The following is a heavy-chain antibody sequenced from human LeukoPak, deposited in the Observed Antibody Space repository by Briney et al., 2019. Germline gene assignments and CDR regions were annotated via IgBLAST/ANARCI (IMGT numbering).Heavy chain of an antibody. V-gene: IGHV1-2*02. Sequence: GASVKVSCKASGYTFTSYYMHWVRQAPGQGLEWMGWINPNSGGTNYAQRFQGRVTMTRDTSISTAYMELSSLTSDDTAVYYCARSQKNYYGSGSDWGQGILVTVSS. J-gene: IGHJ4*02. D-gene: IGHD3-10*01. CDR3: ARSQKNYYGSGSD. CDR2: INPNSGGT. CDR1: GYTFTSYY.